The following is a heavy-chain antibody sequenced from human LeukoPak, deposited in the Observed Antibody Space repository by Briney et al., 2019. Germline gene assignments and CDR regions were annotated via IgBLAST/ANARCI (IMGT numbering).Heavy chain of an antibody. Sequence: PGGSLRLSCAASGLTFSSYWMSWVRQAPGKGLEWVANIKQDGSEKYYVDSVKGRFTISRDNAKNSLYLQMNSLRAEDTAVYYCARDRFTATDAFDIWGQGTMVTVSS. CDR1: GLTFSSYW. CDR2: IKQDGSEK. J-gene: IGHJ3*02. V-gene: IGHV3-7*01. D-gene: IGHD5-18*01. CDR3: ARDRFTATDAFDI.